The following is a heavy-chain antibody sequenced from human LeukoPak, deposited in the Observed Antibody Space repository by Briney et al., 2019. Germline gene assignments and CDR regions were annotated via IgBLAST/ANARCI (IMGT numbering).Heavy chain of an antibody. Sequence: PSETLSLTCTVSGGSITSNSYYWGWIRQPPGQGLEWIGSIHYGGTTYYNPSLKSRVTISVDTSKNQFSLKLSSVTAADTAVYYCARERSYYDILTGYLPRPPADYWGQGTLVTVSS. CDR1: GGSITSNSYY. D-gene: IGHD3-9*01. V-gene: IGHV4-39*07. J-gene: IGHJ4*02. CDR2: IHYGGTT. CDR3: ARERSYYDILTGYLPRPPADY.